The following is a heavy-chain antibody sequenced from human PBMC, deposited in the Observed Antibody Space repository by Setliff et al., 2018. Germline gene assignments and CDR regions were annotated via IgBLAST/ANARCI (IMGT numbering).Heavy chain of an antibody. D-gene: IGHD2-8*01. Sequence: SVKVSCKASGGSFDSDVITWVRQAPGQGLEWMGRLIPILGKTNYAESFQGRVLITADTSTNTGYMELRNLTPDDTAVYFCERLVRYCTQRACQRTQDADLWGQGTRVTVSS. J-gene: IGHJ5*02. CDR1: GGSFDSDV. V-gene: IGHV1-69*04. CDR2: LIPILGKT. CDR3: ERLVRYCTQRACQRTQDADL.